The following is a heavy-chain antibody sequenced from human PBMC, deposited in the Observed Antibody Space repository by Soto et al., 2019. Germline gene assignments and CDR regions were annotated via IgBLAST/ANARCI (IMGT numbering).Heavy chain of an antibody. D-gene: IGHD1-7*01. V-gene: IGHV3-23*01. Sequence: PXESLTLSFAASGFTVNRYGMSWVRQAPGKGLEWVSAISASGDNTYYADSVKGRFTISRDSSNNTLYLQMNSLRADDTALYYCVKLRLELLYLDSWGLGALVTVSS. CDR1: GFTVNRYG. CDR3: VKLRLELLYLDS. CDR2: ISASGDNT. J-gene: IGHJ4*02.